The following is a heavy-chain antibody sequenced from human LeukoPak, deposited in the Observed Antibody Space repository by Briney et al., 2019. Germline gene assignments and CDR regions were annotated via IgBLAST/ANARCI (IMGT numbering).Heavy chain of an antibody. V-gene: IGHV3-30*02. CDR1: GFTFSRYG. CDR3: AKDRTVTDTPLGY. D-gene: IGHD4-17*01. J-gene: IGHJ4*02. Sequence: GGPLRLSCAASGFTFSRYGMHWVRQAPGKGLEWVAFIRYDGSNKYYADSVKGRFTISRDNSKNTLYLQMNSLRAEDTAVYYCAKDRTVTDTPLGYWGQGTLVTVSS. CDR2: IRYDGSNK.